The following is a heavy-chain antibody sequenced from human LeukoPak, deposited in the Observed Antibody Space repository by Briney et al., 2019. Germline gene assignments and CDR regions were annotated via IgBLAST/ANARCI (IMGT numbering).Heavy chain of an antibody. CDR2: ISSSSSYI. D-gene: IGHD5-24*01. Sequence: GGSLRLSCAASGFTFSSYSMNWVRQAPGKGLAWVSSISSSSSYIYYADSVKGRFTISRDNAKNSLYLQMNSLRAEDTAVYYCARGPPMTTIDYFDYWGQGTLVTVSS. J-gene: IGHJ4*02. V-gene: IGHV3-21*01. CDR3: ARGPPMTTIDYFDY. CDR1: GFTFSSYS.